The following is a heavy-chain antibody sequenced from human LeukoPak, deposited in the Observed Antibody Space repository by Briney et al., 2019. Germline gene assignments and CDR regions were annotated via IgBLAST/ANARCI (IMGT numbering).Heavy chain of an antibody. Sequence: ASVKVSCKASGGTFSSYAISWVRQAPGQGLEWMGRIIPIFGTANYAQKFQGRVPITTDESTSTAYMELSSLRSEDTAVYYCAATTVTTIDYWGQGTLVTVSS. J-gene: IGHJ4*02. CDR2: IIPIFGTA. CDR1: GGTFSSYA. V-gene: IGHV1-69*05. D-gene: IGHD4-17*01. CDR3: AATTVTTIDY.